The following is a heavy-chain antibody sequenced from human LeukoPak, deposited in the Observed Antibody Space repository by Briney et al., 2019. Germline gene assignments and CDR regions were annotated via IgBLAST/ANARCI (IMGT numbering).Heavy chain of an antibody. CDR1: GGSVSSGSYY. Sequence: SETLSLTCTVSGGSVSSGSYYWSWIRQPPGKGLEWIGYIYYSGNTNYNPSLKSRVTISVDTSTNQFSLKLTSVTAADTAVYYCARVGEGNFDYWGQGTLVTVSS. D-gene: IGHD3-10*01. CDR2: IYYSGNT. J-gene: IGHJ4*02. V-gene: IGHV4-61*01. CDR3: ARVGEGNFDY.